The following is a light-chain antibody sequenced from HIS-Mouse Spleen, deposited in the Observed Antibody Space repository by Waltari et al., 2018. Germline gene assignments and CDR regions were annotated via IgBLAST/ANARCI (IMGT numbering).Light chain of an antibody. CDR3: CSYAGSSTFVVV. J-gene: IGLJ2*01. Sequence: QSALTQPASVSGSPGQSITISCTGTSSDVGSYHLVSWYQQQPGKAPKLMIYEGSKRPSGVSNRFSGSKSGNTASLTISGLQAEDEADYYCCSYAGSSTFVVVFGGGTKLTVL. CDR2: EGS. CDR1: SSDVGSYHL. V-gene: IGLV2-23*03.